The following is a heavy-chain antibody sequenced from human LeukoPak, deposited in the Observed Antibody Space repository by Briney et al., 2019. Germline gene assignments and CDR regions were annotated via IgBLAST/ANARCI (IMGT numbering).Heavy chain of an antibody. V-gene: IGHV5-51*01. Sequence: GESLKISCKGSGYSFTSYWINWVRQMPGKGLEWMGIIYPDDSDTRYSPSFQGQITISADKSITTAYLQWSSLKASDTAMYFCARRDAAMGVLDYWGQGTLVTVSS. J-gene: IGHJ4*02. CDR1: GYSFTSYW. CDR3: ARRDAAMGVLDY. D-gene: IGHD5-18*01. CDR2: IYPDDSDT.